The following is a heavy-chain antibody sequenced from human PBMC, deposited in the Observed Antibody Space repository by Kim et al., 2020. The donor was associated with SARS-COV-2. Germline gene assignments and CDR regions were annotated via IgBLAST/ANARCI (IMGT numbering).Heavy chain of an antibody. CDR2: INAGNGNT. CDR1: GYTFTSYA. D-gene: IGHD3-10*01. V-gene: IGHV1-3*01. J-gene: IGHJ4*02. CDR3: AREWRYYYGSGAGDY. Sequence: ASVKVSCKASGYTFTSYAMHWVRQAPGQRLEWMGWINAGNGNTKYSQKFQGRVTITRDTSASTAYMELSSLRSEDTAVYYCAREWRYYYGSGAGDYWGQGTLVTVSS.